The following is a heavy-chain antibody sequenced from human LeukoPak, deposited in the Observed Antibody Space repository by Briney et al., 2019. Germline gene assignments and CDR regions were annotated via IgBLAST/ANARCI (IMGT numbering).Heavy chain of an antibody. CDR1: GFTVSGDS. Sequence: GGSLRLSCAASGFTVSGDSMSWVRQAPGKGLEWVSLIYSGDSTYYADSVKCRFTISRDNSKNTLYLQMNSLRAEDTAMYYCATVSGGDYFDYWGQGTLVTVSS. J-gene: IGHJ4*02. V-gene: IGHV3-53*01. D-gene: IGHD3-10*01. CDR3: ATVSGGDYFDY. CDR2: IYSGDST.